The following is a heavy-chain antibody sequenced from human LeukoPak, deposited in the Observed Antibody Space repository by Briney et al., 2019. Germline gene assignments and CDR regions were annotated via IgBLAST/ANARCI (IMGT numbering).Heavy chain of an antibody. CDR3: ARCGDGLPCDFDF. CDR2: ISRSSTYI. CDR1: GFTFSTYS. D-gene: IGHD3-10*01. V-gene: IGHV3-21*01. Sequence: GGSLRLSCAASGFTFSTYSMNWVRQAPGKGLEWVSSISRSSTYISYADSVKGRFTISRDNAKNSLFLQMNSLRAEDTAVYYCARCGDGLPCDFDFWGQGTLVTVSS. J-gene: IGHJ4*02.